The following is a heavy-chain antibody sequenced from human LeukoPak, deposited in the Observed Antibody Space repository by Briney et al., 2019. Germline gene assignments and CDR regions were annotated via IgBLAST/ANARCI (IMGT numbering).Heavy chain of an antibody. D-gene: IGHD5-18*01. V-gene: IGHV3-48*01. CDR1: GFTFSDYA. CDR2: ISTSGLST. J-gene: IGHJ4*02. Sequence: GGSLRLPCAASGFTFSDYAMTWVRQAPGKGLEWVSYISTSGLSTYYADSVKGRFTISRDNAKNSLYLQTNGLRAEDTAVYYCARDPTPTQLWFRGTFDYWGQGALVTVSS. CDR3: ARDPTPTQLWFRGTFDY.